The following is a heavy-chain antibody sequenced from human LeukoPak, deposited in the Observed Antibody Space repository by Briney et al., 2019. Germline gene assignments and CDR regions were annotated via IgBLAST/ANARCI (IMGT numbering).Heavy chain of an antibody. J-gene: IGHJ4*02. CDR1: GGSISSYY. D-gene: IGHD3-16*01. V-gene: IGHV4-4*09. CDR2: IYTSGST. Sequence: SETLSLTCTVSGGSISSYYWSWIRQPPGKGLEWIGYIYTSGSTNYNPSLKSRVTISVDTSKNQFSLKLSSVTAADTAVYYCARGGIEIYDWIQTRRNPYSDYWGQGTLVTVSS. CDR3: ARGGIEIYDWIQTRRNPYSDY.